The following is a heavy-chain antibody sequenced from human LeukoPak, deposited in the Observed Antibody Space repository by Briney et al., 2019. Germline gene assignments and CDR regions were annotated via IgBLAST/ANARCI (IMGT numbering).Heavy chain of an antibody. J-gene: IGHJ3*02. D-gene: IGHD3-10*01. V-gene: IGHV1-69*13. CDR3: ARGGATMVRGVIITDAFDI. CDR2: IIPIFGTA. CDR1: GGTFSSYA. Sequence: SVKVSCKASGGTFSSYAISWVRQAPGQGLEWMGGIIPIFGTANYAQKFQGRVTITADESTSTAYMELSSLRSEDTAVYYCARGGATMVRGVIITDAFDIWGQGTMVTVSS.